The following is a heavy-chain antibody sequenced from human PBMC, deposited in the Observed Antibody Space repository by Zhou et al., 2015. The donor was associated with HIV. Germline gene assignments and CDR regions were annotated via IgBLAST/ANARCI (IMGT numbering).Heavy chain of an antibody. CDR1: GYTFTYNY. D-gene: IGHD3-3*01. Sequence: QVQLVQSGAEVRRPGASVKVSCKASGYTFTYNYLHWARQAPGQGFEWLGTINPTNGATSYAQKFQGRVTMTRDTSTNTAYMELSSLTSEDTAVYYCARDGVVEMGPDYWGQGTLVTVSS. V-gene: IGHV1-46*01. CDR2: INPTNGAT. J-gene: IGHJ4*02. CDR3: ARDGVVEMGPDY.